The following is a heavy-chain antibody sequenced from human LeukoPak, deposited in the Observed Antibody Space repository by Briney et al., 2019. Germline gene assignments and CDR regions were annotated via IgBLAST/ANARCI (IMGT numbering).Heavy chain of an antibody. V-gene: IGHV3-30*04. CDR2: ISYDGKNK. CDR1: GFPANTYA. D-gene: IGHD4-17*01. J-gene: IGHJ4*02. CDR3: ARDWGDYRDSVGKY. Sequence: GGSLRLSCAASGFPANTYAFHWVRQAPGKGLEWVAVISYDGKNKNYAESVKGRFTISRDNSNNTLYLQMDSLRVEDTAVYYCARDWGDYRDSVGKYWGQGTRVTVSS.